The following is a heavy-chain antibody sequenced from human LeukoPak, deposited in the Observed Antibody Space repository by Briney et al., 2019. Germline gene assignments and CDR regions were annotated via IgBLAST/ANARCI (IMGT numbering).Heavy chain of an antibody. V-gene: IGHV4-59*08. CDR3: ARQWGANGYGYFDY. D-gene: IGHD5-12*01. J-gene: IGHJ4*02. Sequence: SETLSLTCTVSGGSISGHYWSWIRQPPGKGLEWIGHVSYSGTTNSNPPLKSRVTISVDTSKNQFSLRLSSVTAADTAVCYCARQWGANGYGYFDYWGQGTLVTVSS. CDR1: GGSISGHY. CDR2: VSYSGTT.